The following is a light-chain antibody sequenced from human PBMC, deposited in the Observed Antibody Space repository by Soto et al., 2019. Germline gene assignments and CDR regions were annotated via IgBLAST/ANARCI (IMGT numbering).Light chain of an antibody. Sequence: DIQMTQSPSTLSGSVGDRFTITCRASQTISNWLAWYQQKPGTAPKVLIYHASNLQSGVPSRFSGSGSGTKFTLTISSLQPDDFATYYCQQYTSYSFGQATKVDIK. CDR3: QQYTSYS. V-gene: IGKV1-5*01. J-gene: IGKJ1*01. CDR2: HAS. CDR1: QTISNW.